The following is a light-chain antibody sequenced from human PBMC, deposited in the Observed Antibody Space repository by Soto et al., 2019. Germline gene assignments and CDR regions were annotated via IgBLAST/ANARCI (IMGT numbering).Light chain of an antibody. J-gene: IGKJ1*01. V-gene: IGKV3D-15*01. CDR2: GAS. CDR3: QQRRASWP. CDR1: QSVRSN. Sequence: EIVMTQSPATLSMSPGERATLSCRGSQSVRSNLAWYHQKPGQAPRLLIYGASTRATGVPDRFSGSGSGTEFTLTISGLQSEDFAVYYCQQRRASWPFGQGTKVDIK.